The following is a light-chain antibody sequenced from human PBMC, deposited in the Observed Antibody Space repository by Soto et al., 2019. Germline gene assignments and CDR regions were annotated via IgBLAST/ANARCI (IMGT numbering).Light chain of an antibody. V-gene: IGKV3-15*01. Sequence: EIVMTQSPATLSASPGERATLSCRASQSITGNLTWYQQKPGQAPRLLIYDASTRATGIPARFSGSGSGTEFTLTISSLQSEDFAVYYCQQYHNWPLTFGGGTKVDIK. CDR2: DAS. CDR1: QSITGN. CDR3: QQYHNWPLT. J-gene: IGKJ4*01.